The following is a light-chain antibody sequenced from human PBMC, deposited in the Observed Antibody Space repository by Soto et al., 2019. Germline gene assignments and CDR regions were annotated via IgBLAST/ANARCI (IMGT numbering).Light chain of an antibody. CDR1: SSNIGSNT. J-gene: IGLJ3*02. CDR2: SNT. Sequence: QSVLTQPPSASGTPGQRVTISCSGSSSNIGSNTVHWYQQLPGTAPKLLIYSNTQRPPGVPDRFSASKSGTSASLAISGLQSEDETDYYCAAWDDRLNGVVFGGGTKLTVL. CDR3: AAWDDRLNGVV. V-gene: IGLV1-44*01.